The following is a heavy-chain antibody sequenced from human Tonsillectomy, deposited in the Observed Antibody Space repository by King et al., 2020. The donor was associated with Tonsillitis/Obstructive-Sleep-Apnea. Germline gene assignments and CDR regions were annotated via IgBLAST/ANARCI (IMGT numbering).Heavy chain of an antibody. Sequence: FTFTRDNSKNTLYLQMNSLRAEDTAVYYCAKQSDIYVRPLDAFDIWGQGTMVTVSS. CDR3: AKQSDIYVRPLDAFDI. J-gene: IGHJ3*02. D-gene: IGHD3-9*01. V-gene: IGHV3-33*06.